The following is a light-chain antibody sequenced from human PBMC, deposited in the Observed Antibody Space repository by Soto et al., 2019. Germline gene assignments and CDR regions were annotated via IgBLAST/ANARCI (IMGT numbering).Light chain of an antibody. CDR1: QSVSASY. Sequence: EIVLTQSPGTLSLSPGERATLSCRATQSVSASYLAWYQQKPGQAPRLLIYGASSRATGIPDRFSGGGSATNFTLIIRRLEPEDFAVYYCQHYGSSFRTFGQGTKVEIK. CDR3: QHYGSSFRT. V-gene: IGKV3-20*01. J-gene: IGKJ1*01. CDR2: GAS.